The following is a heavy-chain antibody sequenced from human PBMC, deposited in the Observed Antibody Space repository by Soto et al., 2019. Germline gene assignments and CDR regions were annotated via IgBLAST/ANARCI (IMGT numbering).Heavy chain of an antibody. V-gene: IGHV1-58*01. J-gene: IGHJ6*02. CDR1: GFTFTSSA. Sequence: SVKVSCKASGFTFTSSAVQWVRQARGQRLEWIGWIVVGSGNTNYAQKFQERVTITRDMSTSTAYMELSSLRSEDTAVYYCAAGEPRITMVRGVIEYYYGMDVWGQGTTVTVSS. CDR3: AAGEPRITMVRGVIEYYYGMDV. CDR2: IVVGSGNT. D-gene: IGHD3-10*01.